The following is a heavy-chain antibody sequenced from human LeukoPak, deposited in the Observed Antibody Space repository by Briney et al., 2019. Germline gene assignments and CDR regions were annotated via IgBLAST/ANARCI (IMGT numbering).Heavy chain of an antibody. D-gene: IGHD3-16*01. CDR1: GYSISNGYY. Sequence: SETLSLTCTVSGYSISNGYYWGWIRQTPGKGLEWIGSIYHSGSTYYNPSLKSRVTISVDTSKNQFSLKLNSVTAADTAVYYCARDASTYYDYVWGSLVDYWGQRTLVTVSS. V-gene: IGHV4-38-2*02. CDR3: ARDASTYYDYVWGSLVDY. CDR2: IYHSGST. J-gene: IGHJ4*02.